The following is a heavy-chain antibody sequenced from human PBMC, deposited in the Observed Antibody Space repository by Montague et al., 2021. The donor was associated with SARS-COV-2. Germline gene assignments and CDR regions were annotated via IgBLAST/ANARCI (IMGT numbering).Heavy chain of an antibody. D-gene: IGHD3-16*01. Sequence: SLRLSCAASGFEFGEYAMHWVRQTPGKGLEWVSGISWNSDSSDYVDSVXGLFSISRDNAKKSLYLQMNSLRPEDTALYYCAKDIGTETIYEAFFDEWGQGTLVTVSS. CDR2: ISWNSDSS. V-gene: IGHV3-9*01. CDR3: AKDIGTETIYEAFFDE. CDR1: GFEFGEYA. J-gene: IGHJ4*02.